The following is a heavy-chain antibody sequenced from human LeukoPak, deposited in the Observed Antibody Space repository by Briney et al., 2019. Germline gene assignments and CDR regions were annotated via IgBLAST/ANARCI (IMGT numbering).Heavy chain of an antibody. J-gene: IGHJ4*02. D-gene: IGHD3-10*01. V-gene: IGHV3-74*01. CDR1: GFTFSTSW. CDR2: INTDGSNT. CDR3: ASGDGL. Sequence: GGSLRLSCATSGFTFSTSWMHWGRQAPGKGLMWVSRINTDGSNTSYADSVKGRCSISRDNAKNTLYLQMNSLRAEDTAVYYCASGDGLWGQGTLVTVSS.